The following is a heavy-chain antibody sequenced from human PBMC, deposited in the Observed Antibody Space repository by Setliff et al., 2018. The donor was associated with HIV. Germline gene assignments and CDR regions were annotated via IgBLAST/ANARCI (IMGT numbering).Heavy chain of an antibody. V-gene: IGHV4-34*12. CDR2: IFYSGHT. Sequence: SETLSLTCNVSGGAFNGYYWSWIRQSPGKGLEWIGNIFYSGHTFYNPSLRSRVTISVDTSKNQFSLKLSSVTAADTAVYYCARGVAAAGLWGQGTLVTVSS. J-gene: IGHJ4*02. CDR1: GGAFNGYY. D-gene: IGHD6-13*01. CDR3: ARGVAAAGL.